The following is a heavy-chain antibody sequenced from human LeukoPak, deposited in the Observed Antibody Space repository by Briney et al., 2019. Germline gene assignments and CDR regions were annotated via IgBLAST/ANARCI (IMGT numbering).Heavy chain of an antibody. V-gene: IGHV4-39*01. CDR1: GGSISSSSYY. D-gene: IGHD2-2*02. Sequence: KPSETLSLTCTVSGGSISSSSYYWGWIRQPPGKGLEWIGSIYYSGSTYYNPSLKSRVTISVDTSKNQFSLKLSSVTAADTAVYYCARRYTASPGERFDYWGQGTLVTVSS. CDR2: IYYSGST. J-gene: IGHJ4*02. CDR3: ARRYTASPGERFDY.